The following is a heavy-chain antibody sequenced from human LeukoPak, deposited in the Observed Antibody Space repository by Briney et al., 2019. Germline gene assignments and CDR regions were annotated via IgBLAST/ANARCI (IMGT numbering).Heavy chain of an antibody. J-gene: IGHJ4*02. CDR2: ISWNSGSI. CDR3: ARGSVEMATIPFDY. D-gene: IGHD5-24*01. Sequence: GGSLKFSGAASGFSFSSYNMNWVRKAPGKGLKWVSGISWNSGSIGYADSVKGRFTISRDNAKNSLYLQMNSLRAEDTALYYCARGSVEMATIPFDYWGQGTLVTVSS. V-gene: IGHV3-9*01. CDR1: GFSFSSYN.